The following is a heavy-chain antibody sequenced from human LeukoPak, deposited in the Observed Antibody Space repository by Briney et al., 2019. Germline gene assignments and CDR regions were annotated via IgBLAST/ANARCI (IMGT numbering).Heavy chain of an antibody. CDR1: GASIRSGDYY. D-gene: IGHD2-15*01. J-gene: IGHJ3*02. CDR3: ARDCSGGSCYGAFDI. CDR2: TYGSGST. Sequence: PSETLSLTCTVSGASIRSGDYYWSWIRQPPGKGLAWIGYTYGSGSTYYNPSLKSRITISVDTSENRFSLKLSSVTATDTAVYYCARDCSGGSCYGAFDIWGQGTMVTVSS. V-gene: IGHV4-30-4*01.